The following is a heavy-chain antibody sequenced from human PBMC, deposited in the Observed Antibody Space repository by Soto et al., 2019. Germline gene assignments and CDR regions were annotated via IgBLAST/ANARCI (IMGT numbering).Heavy chain of an antibody. CDR3: ARDSQPTVTTDAFDI. D-gene: IGHD4-4*01. J-gene: IGHJ3*02. V-gene: IGHV1-69*04. CDR2: IIPILGIA. CDR1: GGTFSSYT. Sequence: GASVKVSWKASGGTFSSYTISWVRQAPGQGLEWMGRIIPILGIANYAQKFQGRVTITADKSTSTAYMELSSLRSEDTAVYYCARDSQPTVTTDAFDIWGQGTMVTVSS.